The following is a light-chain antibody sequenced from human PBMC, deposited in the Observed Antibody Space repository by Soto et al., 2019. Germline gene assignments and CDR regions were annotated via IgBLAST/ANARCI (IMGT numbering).Light chain of an antibody. Sequence: EIVMTQSPATLSVSPGERATLSCRASRSINTKLAWYQQKPCQAPRLLISGASTRATGIPARCSDSGSGTEFTLTISSLQSEDFSVYYCRQYYDYPPLIFGGGTKVEIK. CDR3: RQYYDYPPLI. V-gene: IGKV3-15*01. CDR1: RSINTK. CDR2: GAS. J-gene: IGKJ4*01.